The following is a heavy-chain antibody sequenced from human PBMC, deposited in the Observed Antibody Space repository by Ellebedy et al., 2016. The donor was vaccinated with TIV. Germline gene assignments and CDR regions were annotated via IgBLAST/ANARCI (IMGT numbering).Heavy chain of an antibody. CDR3: ARQYGSTIPYFDY. Sequence: SETLSLTCTVSGGSMVRSSYYWAFIRQSPGKGLEWIGSLFYDGNAYYNPSLKSRVTMSVDTSNEHFSLKLSSVTAADTSVYFCARQYGSTIPYFDYWGHGILVTVSS. J-gene: IGHJ4*01. CDR1: GGSMVRSSYY. CDR2: LFYDGNA. V-gene: IGHV4-39*01. D-gene: IGHD2-21*01.